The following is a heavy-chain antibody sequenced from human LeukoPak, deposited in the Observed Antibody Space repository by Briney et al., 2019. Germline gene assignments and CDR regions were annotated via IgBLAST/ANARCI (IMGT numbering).Heavy chain of an antibody. CDR1: GFTFDDYG. J-gene: IGHJ4*02. CDR3: ARALRRYKYDYPSPDY. CDR2: INWSGGGT. Sequence: GGSLRLSCAASGFTFDDYGMSWVRQAPGKGLEWVSGINWSGGGTGYTDSVKGRFTISRDNAKNSLYLQMNSLRAEDTALYYCARALRRYKYDYPSPDYWGQGTLVTVPS. D-gene: IGHD3-16*01. V-gene: IGHV3-20*04.